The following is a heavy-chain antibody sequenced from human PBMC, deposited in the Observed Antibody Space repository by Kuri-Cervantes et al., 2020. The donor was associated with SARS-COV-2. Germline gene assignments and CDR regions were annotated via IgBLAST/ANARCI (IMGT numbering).Heavy chain of an antibody. V-gene: IGHV5-10-1*01. CDR3: AIFFIPGVVDY. CDR2: IDPSDSYT. D-gene: IGHD2-21*01. Sequence: GGSLRLSCKGSGFSFTSYFISWVRQMPGKGLEWMGRIDPSDSYTNYSPSFQGHVTFSADKSINTAYLQWSGLRASDTAIYYCAIFFIPGVVDYWVPGTLVTVSS. CDR1: GFSFTSYF. J-gene: IGHJ4*02.